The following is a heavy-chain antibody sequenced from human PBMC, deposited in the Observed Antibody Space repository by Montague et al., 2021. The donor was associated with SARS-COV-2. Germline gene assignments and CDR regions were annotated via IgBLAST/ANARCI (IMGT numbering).Heavy chain of an antibody. V-gene: IGHV4-59*13. CDR2: IYYSGIT. J-gene: IGHJ4*02. Sequence: SETLSLTCTASGDSISGFYWNWIRQPPGKGLEWIGKIYYSGITNYNPSLKSRLTISVDTSKNQFSLKLISVTAADTALYYCAGGVVAAPDTSDYWGQGTLVTVSS. CDR1: GDSISGFY. D-gene: IGHD6-13*01. CDR3: AGGVVAAPDTSDY.